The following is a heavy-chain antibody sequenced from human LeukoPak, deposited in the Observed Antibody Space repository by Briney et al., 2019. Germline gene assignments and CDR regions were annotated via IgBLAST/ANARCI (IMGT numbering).Heavy chain of an antibody. V-gene: IGHV3-30*02. Sequence: GGSLRLSCAASGFTFSSYGMHWVRQAPGKGLEWVAFIRYDGSNKYYADSVKGRFTISRDNSKNTLYLQMNSLRAEDTAVYYCAKFQLEWLLDIDYWGQGTLVTVSS. D-gene: IGHD3-3*01. J-gene: IGHJ4*02. CDR1: GFTFSSYG. CDR2: IRYDGSNK. CDR3: AKFQLEWLLDIDY.